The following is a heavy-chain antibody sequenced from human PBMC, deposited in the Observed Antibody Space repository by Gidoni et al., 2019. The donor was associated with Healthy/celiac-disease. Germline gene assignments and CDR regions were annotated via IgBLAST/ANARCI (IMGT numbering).Heavy chain of an antibody. D-gene: IGHD6-6*01. CDR2: INHSGST. CDR1: GGSFSGYY. Sequence: QVQLQQWGAGLLKPSETLSLTCAVYGGSFSGYYWSWIRQPPGKGLEWIGEINHSGSTNYNPSLKSRVTISVDTSKNQFSLKLSSVTAADTAVYYCARGRDSSSAQVDYWGQGTLVTVSS. V-gene: IGHV4-34*01. CDR3: ARGRDSSSAQVDY. J-gene: IGHJ4*02.